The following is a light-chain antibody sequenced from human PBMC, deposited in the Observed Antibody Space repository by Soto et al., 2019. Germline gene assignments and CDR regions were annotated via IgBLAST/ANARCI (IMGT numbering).Light chain of an antibody. Sequence: ILMTQSPATLSVSPGERATLSCRASQSVSKNLAWYQQKPGQAPRLLIYDASTRATGIPARLSGSWSGTEFILAISGLQSEDFAVYYCQQYNNWSPWTFGRGTKVEIK. J-gene: IGKJ1*01. CDR1: QSVSKN. CDR3: QQYNNWSPWT. CDR2: DAS. V-gene: IGKV3-15*01.